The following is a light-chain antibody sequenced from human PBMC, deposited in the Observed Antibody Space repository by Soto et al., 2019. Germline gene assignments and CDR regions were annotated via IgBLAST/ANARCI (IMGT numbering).Light chain of an antibody. CDR2: DVS. Sequence: QSVLTQPASVSGSPGQSIAISCTETSSDVGAFNYVSWYQQHPGKAPKFMIFDVSSRPSGVSDRFSGSKSGNTASLTISGLQTEDEADYYCASYTTSSTYVFGTGTKVTV. CDR1: SSDVGAFNY. CDR3: ASYTTSSTYV. V-gene: IGLV2-14*03. J-gene: IGLJ1*01.